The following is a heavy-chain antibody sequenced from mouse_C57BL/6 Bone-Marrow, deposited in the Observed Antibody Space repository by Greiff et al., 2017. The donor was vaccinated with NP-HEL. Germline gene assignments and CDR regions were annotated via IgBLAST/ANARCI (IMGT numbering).Heavy chain of an antibody. J-gene: IGHJ3*01. Sequence: EVQLQQSGPVLVKPGASVKMSCKASGYTFTDYYMTWVKQSHGKSLEWIGVINPYNGGTSYNQKFKGKATLTVDKSSSTAYMELNSLTSEDSAVYYCARGIYEPWFAYWGQGTLVTVAA. D-gene: IGHD2-3*01. CDR3: ARGIYEPWFAY. CDR1: GYTFTDYY. V-gene: IGHV1-19*01. CDR2: INPYNGGT.